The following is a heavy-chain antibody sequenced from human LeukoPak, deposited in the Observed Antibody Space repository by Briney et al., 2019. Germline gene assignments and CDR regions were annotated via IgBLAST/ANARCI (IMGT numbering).Heavy chain of an antibody. CDR3: ARLITMVRGVIIKYHYYYYMDV. CDR1: GGSISSSSYY. CDR2: IYYSGST. V-gene: IGHV4-39*01. D-gene: IGHD3-10*01. Sequence: SETLSLTCTVSGGSISSSSYYWGWIRQPPGKGLEWIGSIYYSGSTCYNPSLKSRVTISVDTSKNQFSMKLSSVTAADTAVYYCARLITMVRGVIIKYHYYYYMDVWGKGTTVTVSS. J-gene: IGHJ6*03.